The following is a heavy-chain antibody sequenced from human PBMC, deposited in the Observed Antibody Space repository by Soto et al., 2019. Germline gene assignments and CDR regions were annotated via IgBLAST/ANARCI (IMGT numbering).Heavy chain of an antibody. D-gene: IGHD2-21*02. V-gene: IGHV3-72*01. CDR3: VSSWGDHRSFDY. Sequence: EVQLVESGGGLVQPGGSLRLSCEVSGFTISDQYMDWVRQAPGKGLEWVVRTRNKVYGYTTEYAASVRGRLTISRDDSKSSLYLQMHSLKTEDTAVYYCVSSWGDHRSFDYWGQGALVTVSS. CDR2: TRNKVYGYTT. J-gene: IGHJ4*02. CDR1: GFTISDQY.